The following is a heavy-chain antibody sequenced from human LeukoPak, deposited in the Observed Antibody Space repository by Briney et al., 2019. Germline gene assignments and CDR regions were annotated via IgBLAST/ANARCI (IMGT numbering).Heavy chain of an antibody. CDR1: GFTFDDYA. CDR2: ISWNSGSI. D-gene: IGHD6-19*01. Sequence: QPGGSLRLSCAASGFTFDDYAMHWVRQAPGKGLEWVSGISWNSGSIGYADSVKGRFTISRDNSKNTLYLQMNSLRAEDTAVYYCAIAPLSSGSNYYYYYMDVWGKGTTVTISS. J-gene: IGHJ6*03. V-gene: IGHV3-9*01. CDR3: AIAPLSSGSNYYYYYMDV.